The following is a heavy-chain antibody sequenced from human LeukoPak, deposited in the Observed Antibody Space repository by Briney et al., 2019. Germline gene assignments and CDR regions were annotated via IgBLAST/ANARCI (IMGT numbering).Heavy chain of an antibody. Sequence: GESLKISCKGSGYSFTSYWIGWVRQMPGKGLEWMGIIYPGDSDTRYSPSFQGQVTISADKSISTAYLQWSSLKASDTAMYYCARFGGMYRDGYNEVFFDYWGQETLDTVSS. CDR2: IYPGDSDT. V-gene: IGHV5-51*01. CDR3: ARFGGMYRDGYNEVFFDY. CDR1: GYSFTSYW. D-gene: IGHD5-24*01. J-gene: IGHJ4*02.